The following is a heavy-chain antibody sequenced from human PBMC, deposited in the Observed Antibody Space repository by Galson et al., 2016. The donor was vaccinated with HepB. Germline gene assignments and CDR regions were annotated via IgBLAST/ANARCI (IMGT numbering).Heavy chain of an antibody. D-gene: IGHD2-21*01. CDR3: AGVADCGGPLRGYFDY. Sequence: SETLSLTCTVSGFSISSRNSYSAWVRQPPGKGLELLPAIYRDGPSFYNPSLRRRPTNSVETFKSQFSLRLTSVTAADTALYYCAGVADCGGPLRGYFDYWGQGAQVTVSS. V-gene: IGHV4-39*07. CDR1: GFSISSRNSY. J-gene: IGHJ4*02. CDR2: IYRDGPS.